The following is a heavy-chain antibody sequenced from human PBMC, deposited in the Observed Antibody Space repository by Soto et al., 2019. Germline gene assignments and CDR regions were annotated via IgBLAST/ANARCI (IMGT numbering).Heavy chain of an antibody. J-gene: IGHJ4*02. CDR1: GGSISSGGYY. D-gene: IGHD4-17*01. CDR3: ARDYGDYFDY. Sequence: QVQLQESGPGLVKPSQTLSLTCTVPGGSISSGGYYWTWIRHHPEKGLEWIGYIYYTGNTYYNPSLXXRVTMSVDTSKNQFSLKLSSVTAADTAVYYCARDYGDYFDYWGQGTLVTVSS. CDR2: IYYTGNT. V-gene: IGHV4-31*03.